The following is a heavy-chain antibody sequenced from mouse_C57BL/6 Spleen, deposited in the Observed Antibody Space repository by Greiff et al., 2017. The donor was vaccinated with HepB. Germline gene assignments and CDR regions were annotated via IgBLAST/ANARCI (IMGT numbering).Heavy chain of an antibody. V-gene: IGHV1-69*01. CDR3: ARRNYGSGFDY. Sequence: QVQLQQSGAELVMPGASVKLSCKASGYTFTSYWMHWVKQRPGQGLEWIGEIDPSDSYTNYNQKFKGKSTLTVDKSSSTAYMQLSSLTSEDSAVYYCARRNYGSGFDYWGQGTTLTVSS. CDR2: IDPSDSYT. J-gene: IGHJ2*01. D-gene: IGHD1-1*01. CDR1: GYTFTSYW.